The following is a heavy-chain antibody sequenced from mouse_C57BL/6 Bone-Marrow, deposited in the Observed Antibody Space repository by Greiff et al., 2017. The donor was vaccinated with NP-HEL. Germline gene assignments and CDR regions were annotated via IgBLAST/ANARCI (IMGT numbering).Heavy chain of an antibody. CDR1: GYAFSSSW. Sequence: QVQLQQSGPELVKPGASVKISCKASGYAFSSSWMNWVKQRPGKGLEWIGRIYPGDGDTNYNGKFKGKATLTADKSSSTAYMQLSSLTSEDSAVYFCARPLFITTVVAFDYWGQGTTLTVSS. D-gene: IGHD1-1*01. CDR2: IYPGDGDT. V-gene: IGHV1-82*01. J-gene: IGHJ2*01. CDR3: ARPLFITTVVAFDY.